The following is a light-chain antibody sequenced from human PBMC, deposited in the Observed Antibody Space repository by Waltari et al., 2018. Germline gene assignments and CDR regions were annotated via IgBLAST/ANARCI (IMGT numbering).Light chain of an antibody. V-gene: IGKV1-39*01. CDR2: AAS. CDR1: QSISSY. Sequence: DIQMTQSPSSLSASVGDSVTITCRASQSISSYLNWYQQKPGKAPKLLIYAASSLQSGVPSRVSGSGSGTDFTLTISSLQPEDFATYYCQQSYSTLWTFGQGTKVEIK. J-gene: IGKJ1*01. CDR3: QQSYSTLWT.